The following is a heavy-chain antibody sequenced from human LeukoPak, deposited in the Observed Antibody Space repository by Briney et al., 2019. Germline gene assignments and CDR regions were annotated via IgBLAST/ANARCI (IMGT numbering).Heavy chain of an antibody. CDR1: GGSFSGYY. Sequence: PSETLSLTCAVYGGSFSGYYWSWIRQPPGKGLEWIGEINHSGSTNYNPSLKSRVTISVDTSKNQFSLKLSSVTAADTAAYYCARGGIAVAGLDYWGQGTLVTVSS. CDR3: ARGGIAVAGLDY. J-gene: IGHJ4*02. V-gene: IGHV4-34*01. D-gene: IGHD6-19*01. CDR2: INHSGST.